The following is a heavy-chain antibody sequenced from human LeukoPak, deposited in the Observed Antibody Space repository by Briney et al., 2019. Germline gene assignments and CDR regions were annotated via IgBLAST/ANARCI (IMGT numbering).Heavy chain of an antibody. CDR1: GFTFGRHA. Sequence: GGSLRLSCAASGFTFGRHAMNWVRQAPGKGLEWVSAIRFSGESTYYADSVKGRFTISRDNSKNTLYLQMDSLRAEDTAVYYCAKDVGTSGNYSPSDYWGQGTLVTVSS. CDR2: IRFSGEST. D-gene: IGHD3-10*01. V-gene: IGHV3-23*01. J-gene: IGHJ4*02. CDR3: AKDVGTSGNYSPSDY.